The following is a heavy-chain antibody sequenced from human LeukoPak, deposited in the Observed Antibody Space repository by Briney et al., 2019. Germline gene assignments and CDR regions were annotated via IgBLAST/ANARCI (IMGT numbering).Heavy chain of an antibody. CDR1: NGSISSHY. J-gene: IGHJ6*03. CDR2: IYSSGYT. CDR3: ARNERRAQKDTYYAYFYYMDV. Sequence: PSETLSLTCTVSNGSISSHYWSWIRQPPGKGLEWIGLIYSSGYTNYNPSLKSRVTISVDTSRNQFSLKLSSATAADTAVYYCARNERRAQKDTYYAYFYYMDVWAKGPRSPSP. D-gene: IGHD6-25*01. V-gene: IGHV4-59*11.